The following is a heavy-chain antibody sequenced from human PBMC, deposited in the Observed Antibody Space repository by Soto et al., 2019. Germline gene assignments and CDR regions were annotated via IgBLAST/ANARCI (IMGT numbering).Heavy chain of an antibody. Sequence: QVQLVQSGAEVKTPVASVKVSCKASGYTFTSYGINWVRQAPVQGLEWRGWISAYNGNTNYAQKLQGRVTMTTDTSTSTAYMELRSLRSDDTAVYYCARVAGGIQLWTYYFDYWGQGTLVTVSS. CDR1: GYTFTSYG. J-gene: IGHJ4*02. CDR3: ARVAGGIQLWTYYFDY. D-gene: IGHD5-18*01. CDR2: ISAYNGNT. V-gene: IGHV1-18*01.